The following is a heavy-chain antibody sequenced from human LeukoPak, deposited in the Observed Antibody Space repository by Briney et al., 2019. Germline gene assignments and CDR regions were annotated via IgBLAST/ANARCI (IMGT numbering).Heavy chain of an antibody. Sequence: GGSLRLSCAASGFTFDDYGMSWVRHAPGKGLEWVSGINWNGGSTNYADSVKGRFTISRDNTRNSLYLEMNSLRVEDTALYHCATYDTSGYYESWGQGTLVTVSS. J-gene: IGHJ4*02. CDR3: ATYDTSGYYES. D-gene: IGHD3-22*01. V-gene: IGHV3-20*01. CDR1: GFTFDDYG. CDR2: INWNGGST.